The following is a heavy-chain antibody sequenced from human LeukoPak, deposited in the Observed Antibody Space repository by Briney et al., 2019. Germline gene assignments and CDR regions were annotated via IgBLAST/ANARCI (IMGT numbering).Heavy chain of an antibody. J-gene: IGHJ4*02. Sequence: SVKVSCKASGGTFSSYAISWVRQAPGQWREWMGGIIPIVGTANYAQKFHGRVTITADDSTRTAYMQLSSLRSEDTAVYYSAGIPGGSGPIINWGQGTLVTVSS. CDR2: IIPIVGTA. V-gene: IGHV1-69*13. D-gene: IGHD3-10*01. CDR3: AGIPGGSGPIIN. CDR1: GGTFSSYA.